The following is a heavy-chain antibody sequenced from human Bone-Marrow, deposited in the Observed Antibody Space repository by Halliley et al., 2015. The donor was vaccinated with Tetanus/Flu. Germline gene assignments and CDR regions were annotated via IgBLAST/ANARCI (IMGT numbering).Heavy chain of an antibody. Sequence: SLRLSCAASGFTFSSYAMSWVRQAPGKGLEWVSAISGGGGSTYYADSGKGRFTISRDNSKNTLYLQMNSLRAEDAAVYYCAKGGPTSALTVAGQKRGYYGMDVWGQGTTVTVSS. CDR2: ISGGGGST. J-gene: IGHJ6*02. V-gene: IGHV3-23*01. D-gene: IGHD6-19*01. CDR3: AKGGPTSALTVAGQKRGYYGMDV. CDR1: GFTFSSYA.